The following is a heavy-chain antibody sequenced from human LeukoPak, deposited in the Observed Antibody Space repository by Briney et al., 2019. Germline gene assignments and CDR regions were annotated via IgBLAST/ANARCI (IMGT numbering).Heavy chain of an antibody. V-gene: IGHV3-30-3*01. CDR1: GFTFSSYW. CDR2: ISYDGSSK. Sequence: PGGSLRLSCAASGFTFSSYWMHWVRQAPGKGLEWVAVISYDGSSKYYADSMKGRFTISRDNSKNTLYLQMNSLRAEDKAVYYCARRGDIQGDYGDYFDYWGQGTLVTVSS. CDR3: ARRGDIQGDYGDYFDY. D-gene: IGHD4-17*01. J-gene: IGHJ4*02.